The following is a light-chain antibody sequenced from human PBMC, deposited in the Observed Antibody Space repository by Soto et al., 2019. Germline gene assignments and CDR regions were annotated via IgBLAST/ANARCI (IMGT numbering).Light chain of an antibody. J-gene: IGKJ2*01. CDR2: AAS. CDR3: QQYYNYPRYT. CDR1: QDIKNY. Sequence: IRLTQSPSSFSASTGDRVTITCRATQDIKNYLAWYQQRPGQAPKLLIYAASTLQIGVPSKFGGSGSGKDFTLLFSSLQSDDFATYYCQQYYNYPRYTFGQGTKLEIK. V-gene: IGKV1-8*01.